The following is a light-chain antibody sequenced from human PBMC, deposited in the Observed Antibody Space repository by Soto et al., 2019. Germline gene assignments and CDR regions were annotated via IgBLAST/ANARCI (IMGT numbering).Light chain of an antibody. CDR1: QAIRDD. CDR3: LQDDSYPLT. J-gene: IGKJ3*01. V-gene: IGKV1-6*01. CDR2: GAS. Sequence: AIQMTQPPSSLSASVGDRVTITCRASQAIRDDLGWYQQKPGKAPKSLIYGASHLHSGVPSRFSGSGYDTDFTLTISSLQPEDFATYYCLQDDSYPLTFGHGTKVDIK.